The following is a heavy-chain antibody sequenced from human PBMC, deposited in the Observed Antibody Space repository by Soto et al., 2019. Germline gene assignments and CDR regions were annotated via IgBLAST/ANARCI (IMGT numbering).Heavy chain of an antibody. CDR1: GYTFSHYG. D-gene: IGHD6-19*01. J-gene: IGHJ6*02. V-gene: IGHV1-18*01. Sequence: QVQLVQSGAEVKKPGASVTVSCKTSGYTFSHYGINWVRQAPGQGLEWMGWISGYNGNTNYAQTVQGRVTMTTDTSTGTVYMELRSLKSDDTAIYYCSRFIMVGGWFDPNYYHGMDVWGQGTTVTVSS. CDR2: ISGYNGNT. CDR3: SRFIMVGGWFDPNYYHGMDV.